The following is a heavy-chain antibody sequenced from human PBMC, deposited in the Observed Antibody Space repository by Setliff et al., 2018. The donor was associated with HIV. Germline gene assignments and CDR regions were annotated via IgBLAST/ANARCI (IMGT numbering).Heavy chain of an antibody. Sequence: SSETLSLTCTVSGGSTRTYYWSWIRQPPGKGLEWIGYIYYSGSTNYNPSLKSRLTISVDTSKNQFSLKLSSVTAADTAVYYCARGDYYDSSGYYPGSRGKGTTVTVSS. CDR3: ARGDYYDSSGYYPGS. V-gene: IGHV4-59*01. CDR1: GGSTRTYY. J-gene: IGHJ6*03. CDR2: IYYSGST. D-gene: IGHD3-22*01.